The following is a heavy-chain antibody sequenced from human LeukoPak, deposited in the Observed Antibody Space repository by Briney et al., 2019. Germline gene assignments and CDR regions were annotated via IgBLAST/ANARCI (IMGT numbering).Heavy chain of an antibody. CDR3: GPSLGELSQSSLFDY. Sequence: GGSLRLSCAASGFTFINYAMTWVRQAPGKGLEWVSAISGSGSNTYYADSVKGRFTISRDNSKNTLYLQMSSLRVEDTAIYYCGPSLGELSQSSLFDYWGQGTLVTVSS. CDR2: ISGSGSNT. CDR1: GFTFINYA. D-gene: IGHD3-16*02. J-gene: IGHJ4*02. V-gene: IGHV3-23*01.